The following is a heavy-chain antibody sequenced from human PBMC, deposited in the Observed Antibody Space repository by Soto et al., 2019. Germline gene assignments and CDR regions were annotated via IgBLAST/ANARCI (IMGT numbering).Heavy chain of an antibody. Sequence: GGSLRLSCAASGFTFSSYAMSWVRQAPGRGLEWVSAISGSGGSPYYADSVKGRFTISRDNSKNTLYLQMKSLRAEDTAVYYCAKGYYDFWSGSGGYMDVWGKGTTVTVSS. CDR3: AKGYYDFWSGSGGYMDV. V-gene: IGHV3-23*01. CDR2: ISGSGGSP. CDR1: GFTFSSYA. J-gene: IGHJ6*03. D-gene: IGHD3-3*01.